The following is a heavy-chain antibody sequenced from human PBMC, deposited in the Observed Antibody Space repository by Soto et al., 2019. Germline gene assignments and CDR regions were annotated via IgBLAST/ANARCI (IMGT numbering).Heavy chain of an antibody. D-gene: IGHD6-19*01. CDR2: IYYSGST. J-gene: IGHJ4*02. CDR1: GGSISSSSYY. Sequence: PSETLSLTCTVSGGSISSSSYYWGWIRQPPGKGLEWIGSIYYSGSTCYNPSLKSRVTISVDTSKNQFSLKLSSVTGADTAVYYCARHDISGWYYFDYWGQGTLVTVSS. V-gene: IGHV4-39*01. CDR3: ARHDISGWYYFDY.